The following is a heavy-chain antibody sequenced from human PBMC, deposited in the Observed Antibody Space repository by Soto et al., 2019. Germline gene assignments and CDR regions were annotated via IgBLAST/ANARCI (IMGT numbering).Heavy chain of an antibody. J-gene: IGHJ3*01. Sequence: PGGSLRLSCAASDSTIRRYAMSWVRQAPGKGLEWVSGITGNSARIYYADSVKGRFSISSDNSKNTLYLQMDTLRAEDTAVYYCAKNGDFDYDAFDVWGQGTVVTVSS. CDR2: ITGNSARI. D-gene: IGHD3-16*01. CDR3: AKNGDFDYDAFDV. CDR1: DSTIRRYA. V-gene: IGHV3-23*01.